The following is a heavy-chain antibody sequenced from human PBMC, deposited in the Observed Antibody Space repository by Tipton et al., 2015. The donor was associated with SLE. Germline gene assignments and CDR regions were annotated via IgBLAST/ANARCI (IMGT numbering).Heavy chain of an antibody. V-gene: IGHV4-59*01. CDR1: GGSISSYY. CDR3: ARGGGSSDWTGASYYYYYMDV. CDR2: IYYSGRT. D-gene: IGHD3-16*01. Sequence: TLSLTCTVSGGSISSYYWSWIRQPPGKGLEWIGYIYYSGRTNYNPSLKSRVTISVDTSKNQFSLKLSSVTAADTAVYYCARGGGSSDWTGASYYYYYMDVWGKGTTVTVSS. J-gene: IGHJ6*03.